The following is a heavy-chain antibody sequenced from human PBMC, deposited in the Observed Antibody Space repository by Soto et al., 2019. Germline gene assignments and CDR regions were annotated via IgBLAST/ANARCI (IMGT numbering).Heavy chain of an antibody. CDR1: GYIFATYG. CDR2: ISANNGNT. D-gene: IGHD3-22*01. J-gene: IGHJ3*02. CDR3: ARDLQFYSDSSGYRDVFDI. Sequence: ASVKVSCKASGYIFATYGISWVRQAPGQGLEWMGWISANNGNTYYAQKFQGRVTMNTDTPTRTIYMELRSLRSDDTAVYYCARDLQFYSDSSGYRDVFDIWGQGTKVTVSS. V-gene: IGHV1-18*01.